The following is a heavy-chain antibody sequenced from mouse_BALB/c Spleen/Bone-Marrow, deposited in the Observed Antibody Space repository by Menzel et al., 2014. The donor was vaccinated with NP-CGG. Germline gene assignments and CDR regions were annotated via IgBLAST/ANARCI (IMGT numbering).Heavy chain of an antibody. Sequence: VQLQQSGAELVKPGASVKLSCKASGYTFTSYCMYWVKQRPGQGLEWIGEINPSNGGTNFNEKFKSKATLTVDKSSSTAYMQLSSLTSEDSAVYYCTRSTLITYFDYWGQGTTLTVSS. CDR2: INPSNGGT. J-gene: IGHJ2*01. CDR1: GYTFTSYC. D-gene: IGHD2-4*01. V-gene: IGHV1S81*02. CDR3: TRSTLITYFDY.